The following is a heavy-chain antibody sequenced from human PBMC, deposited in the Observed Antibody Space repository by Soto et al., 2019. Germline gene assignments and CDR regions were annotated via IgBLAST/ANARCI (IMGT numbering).Heavy chain of an antibody. CDR1: GYSFSNYW. D-gene: IGHD1-26*01. V-gene: IGHV5-51*01. CDR3: ARLPNLYSPYFDF. CDR2: LFPGDSDT. J-gene: IGHJ4*02. Sequence: EVQLVQSGIEVKKPGESLRISCQTSGYSFSNYWIGWLRQMPGKGLEWMGILFPGDSDTKYSPSFQGHVTISVDKSITTAYLLFTSLKASDTAIYFCARLPNLYSPYFDFWGQGTRVTVAS.